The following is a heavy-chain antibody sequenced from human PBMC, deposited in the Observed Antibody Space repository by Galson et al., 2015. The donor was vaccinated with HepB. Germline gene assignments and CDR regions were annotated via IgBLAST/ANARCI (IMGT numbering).Heavy chain of an antibody. D-gene: IGHD6-13*01. J-gene: IGHJ4*02. CDR2: IYSGGST. Sequence: SLRLSCAASGFTVSSNYMSWVRQAPGKGLEWVSVIYSGGSTYYADSVKGRFTISRHNSKNTLYLQMNSLRAEDTAVYYCARGGGGQQLAPPSYWGQGTLVTVSS. V-gene: IGHV3-53*04. CDR1: GFTVSSNY. CDR3: ARGGGGQQLAPPSY.